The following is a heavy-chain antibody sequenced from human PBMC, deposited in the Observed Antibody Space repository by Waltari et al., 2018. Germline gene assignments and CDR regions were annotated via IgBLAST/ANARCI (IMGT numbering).Heavy chain of an antibody. Sequence: EVQLLESGGGLVQPGGSLRLSCAASGVSFPSHAMSWVRQAPGKGLEWVSALGTGVDRTYYAASVKGRFTISRDNSKNTLYLQMNSLRAEDTAVYYCAKERSWQWPAREFDYWGQGTLVTVSS. CDR3: AKERSWQWPAREFDY. CDR1: GVSFPSHA. CDR2: LGTGVDRT. D-gene: IGHD6-19*01. V-gene: IGHV3-23*01. J-gene: IGHJ4*02.